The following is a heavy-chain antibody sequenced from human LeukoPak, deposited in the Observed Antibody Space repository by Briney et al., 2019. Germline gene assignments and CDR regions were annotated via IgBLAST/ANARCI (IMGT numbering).Heavy chain of an antibody. CDR1: GFTFSSYG. CDR2: INHDGSVK. V-gene: IGHV3-7*01. J-gene: IGHJ4*02. D-gene: IGHD4-4*01. CDR3: AKDSYSKGDY. Sequence: PGGSLRLSCAASGFTFSSYGMHWVRQAPGKGLQWVANINHDGSVKNYVGSVKGRFAISRDNAQNSFYLQMNSLETDDTAVYYCAKDSYSKGDYWGQGTLVTVSS.